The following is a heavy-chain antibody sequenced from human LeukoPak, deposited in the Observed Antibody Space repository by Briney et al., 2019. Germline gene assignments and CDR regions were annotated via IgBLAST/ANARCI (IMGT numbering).Heavy chain of an antibody. J-gene: IGHJ3*02. CDR3: TRDRAYDAFDI. V-gene: IGHV3-30*03. Sequence: PGGSLRLSCAASGFTFSSYGMHWVRQAPGKGLEWVAVISYDGINKYYADSVKGRFTISRDNAKNTLYLQMNSLRAEDTAMYYCTRDRAYDAFDIWGQGTMVTVSS. D-gene: IGHD2-21*01. CDR1: GFTFSSYG. CDR2: ISYDGINK.